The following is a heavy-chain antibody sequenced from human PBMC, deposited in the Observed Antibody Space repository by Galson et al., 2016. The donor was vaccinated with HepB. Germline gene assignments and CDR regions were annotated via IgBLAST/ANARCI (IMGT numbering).Heavy chain of an antibody. V-gene: IGHV3-48*02. CDR3: ARDPGYFDSSAYFYSYGMDN. CDR1: GFSFSTFS. CDR2: ISRGSTII. Sequence: SVRLSCAASGFSFSTFSMNWVRQAPGKGLEWASYISRGSTIIYNADHLKGPVTISRDNGKNSVYLQMHSLIYEDTAVYYCARDPGYFDSSAYFYSYGMDNWGQGTTVTVSS. J-gene: IGHJ6*02. D-gene: IGHD3-22*01.